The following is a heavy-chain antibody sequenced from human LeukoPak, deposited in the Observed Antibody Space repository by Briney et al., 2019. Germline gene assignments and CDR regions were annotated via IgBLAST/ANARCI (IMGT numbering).Heavy chain of an antibody. CDR3: ARVRDGDYVDH. D-gene: IGHD4-17*01. J-gene: IGHJ4*02. Sequence: GGSLRLSCAASGFTFSNYWMSWVRQAPGKGLEWVANIEQDRSEKYYVGSVKGRFSISRDNAKNSLYLQMNSLRAEDTAVYYCARVRDGDYVDHWGQGTLVTVSS. CDR2: IEQDRSEK. CDR1: GFTFSNYW. V-gene: IGHV3-7*02.